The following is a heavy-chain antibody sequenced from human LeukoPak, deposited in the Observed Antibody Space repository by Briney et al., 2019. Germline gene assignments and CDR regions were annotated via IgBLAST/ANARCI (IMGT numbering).Heavy chain of an antibody. D-gene: IGHD6-13*01. V-gene: IGHV1-69*13. Sequence: GASVKVSCKASGGTFSSYAISWVRQAPGQGLEWMGGTIPIFGTVNYAQKFQGRVTIIADESTSTAYMELCSLRSEDTAVYYCARAMGYSSSWYPLDYWGQGTLVTVSS. CDR3: ARAMGYSSSWYPLDY. CDR1: GGTFSSYA. CDR2: TIPIFGTV. J-gene: IGHJ4*02.